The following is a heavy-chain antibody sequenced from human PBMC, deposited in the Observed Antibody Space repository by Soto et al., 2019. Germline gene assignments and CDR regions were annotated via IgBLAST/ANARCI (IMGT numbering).Heavy chain of an antibody. CDR3: AKKSGVGATWYFDY. CDR1: GFTFSNYG. V-gene: IGHV3-23*01. Sequence: SLRLSCAASGFTFSNYGMSWVRQAPWKGREWGSALPEIGTNTYYADSVKGRFTISRDNSKNTLFLQINNLRAGDTAVYYCAKKSGVGATWYFDYWGQGTLVTVSS. J-gene: IGHJ4*02. D-gene: IGHD1-26*01. CDR2: LPEIGTNT.